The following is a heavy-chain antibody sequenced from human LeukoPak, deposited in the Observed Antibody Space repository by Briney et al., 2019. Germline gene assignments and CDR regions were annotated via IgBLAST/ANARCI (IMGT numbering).Heavy chain of an antibody. CDR3: ARSHRDDYGDRGVFDY. J-gene: IGHJ4*02. CDR1: GASISSYY. D-gene: IGHD4-17*01. V-gene: IGHV4-4*07. Sequence: SETLSLTCTVSGASISSYYWSWIRQPAGKGLEWIGRIYTSGGTNYNPSLKSRVTMSVDTSKNQFSLKLSSVTAADTAVYYCARSHRDDYGDRGVFDYWGQGTLVTVSS. CDR2: IYTSGGT.